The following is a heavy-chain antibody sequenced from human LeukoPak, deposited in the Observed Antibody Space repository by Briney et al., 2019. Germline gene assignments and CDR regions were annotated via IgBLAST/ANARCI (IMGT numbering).Heavy chain of an antibody. J-gene: IGHJ4*02. D-gene: IGHD2-2*02. V-gene: IGHV1-2*02. Sequence: ASVKVSCKASGYTFTGYYMHWVRQAPGQGLEWMGWINPNSGGTNYAQKFQGRVTMTRDTSISTAYMELSRLRSDDTAVYYCARAYCSSTSCYNLRLDYWGQGTLVTVSS. CDR3: ARAYCSSTSCYNLRLDY. CDR2: INPNSGGT. CDR1: GYTFTGYY.